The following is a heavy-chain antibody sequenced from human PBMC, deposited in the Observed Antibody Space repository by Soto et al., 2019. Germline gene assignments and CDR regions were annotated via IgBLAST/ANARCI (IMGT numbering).Heavy chain of an antibody. CDR3: AREAYSSGWYGGGGYYFDY. D-gene: IGHD6-19*01. Sequence: QVQLVESGGGVVQPGRSLRLSCAASGFTFSSYAMHWVRQAPGKGLEWVAVISYDGSNKYYADSVKGRFTISRDNSKNTLYLQMNRLRAEDTAVYYCAREAYSSGWYGGGGYYFDYWGQGTLVTVSS. CDR2: ISYDGSNK. V-gene: IGHV3-30-3*01. J-gene: IGHJ4*02. CDR1: GFTFSSYA.